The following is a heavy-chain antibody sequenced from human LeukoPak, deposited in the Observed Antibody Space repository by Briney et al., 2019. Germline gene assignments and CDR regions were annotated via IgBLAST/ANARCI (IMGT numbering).Heavy chain of an antibody. Sequence: GSLRLSCAASGFTFSSYDMHWVRQATGKGLEWVSAIGTAGDTYYPGSVKGRFTISRENAKNSLYLQMNSPRAGDTAVYYCASLYYDFWSGYYSPDYWGQGTLVTVSS. J-gene: IGHJ4*02. CDR1: GFTFSSYD. CDR2: IGTAGDT. V-gene: IGHV3-13*01. D-gene: IGHD3-3*01. CDR3: ASLYYDFWSGYYSPDY.